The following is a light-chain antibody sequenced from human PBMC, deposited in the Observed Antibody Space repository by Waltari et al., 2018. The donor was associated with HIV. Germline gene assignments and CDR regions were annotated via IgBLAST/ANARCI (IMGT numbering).Light chain of an antibody. V-gene: IGKV1-12*01. CDR1: QSVGRW. CDR2: ATS. Sequence: DIQMTQSPSSVSASVGDRVTITCRASQSVGRWLVWYQQTPGKAPQLLIYATSTLQPGVPSRFSGSRSETTFALTITSLQPEDFAPYYCQQASSLPLTFGGGTKVDIK. J-gene: IGKJ4*01. CDR3: QQASSLPLT.